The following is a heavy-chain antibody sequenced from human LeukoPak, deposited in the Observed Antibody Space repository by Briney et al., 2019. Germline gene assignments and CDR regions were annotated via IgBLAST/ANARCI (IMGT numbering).Heavy chain of an antibody. CDR1: GGSISSYY. CDR2: IYYSGST. CDR3: ARVIPYDSSGYYVRAFDI. Sequence: SETLSLTCTVSGGSISSYYWSWIRQPPGKGLEWIGYIYYSGSTNYNPSLKSRVTISVDTSKNQFSLKLSSVTAADTAVYYCARVIPYDSSGYYVRAFDIWGRGTMVTVSS. J-gene: IGHJ3*02. D-gene: IGHD3-22*01. V-gene: IGHV4-59*01.